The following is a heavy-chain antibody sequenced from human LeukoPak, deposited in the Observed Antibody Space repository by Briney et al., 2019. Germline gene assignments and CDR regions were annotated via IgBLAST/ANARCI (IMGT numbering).Heavy chain of an antibody. V-gene: IGHV3-23*01. CDR2: ISGSGGST. CDR3: AKGGYSNGRYYYYMDV. D-gene: IGHD5-18*01. Sequence: GGSLRLSCAASGFTFSSYGMSWVRQAPGKGLEWVSAISGSGGSTYYAESVKGRFTISRDNSKNTLYLQMNSLRAEDTAVYYCAKGGYSNGRYYYYMDVWGEGTTVTVSS. CDR1: GFTFSSYG. J-gene: IGHJ6*03.